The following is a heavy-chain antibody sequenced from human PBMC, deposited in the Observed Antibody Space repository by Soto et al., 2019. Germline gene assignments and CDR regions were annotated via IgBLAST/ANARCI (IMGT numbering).Heavy chain of an antibody. D-gene: IGHD2-2*01. CDR3: ASLGYCSSTSCYGWFDP. J-gene: IGHJ5*02. Sequence: VKVSCKASGGTFSSYTISWVRQAPGQGLEWMGRIIPILGIANYAQKFQGRVTITADKSTSTAYMELSSLRSEDTAVYYCASLGYCSSTSCYGWFDPWGQGTLVTVSS. V-gene: IGHV1-69*02. CDR1: GGTFSSYT. CDR2: IIPILGIA.